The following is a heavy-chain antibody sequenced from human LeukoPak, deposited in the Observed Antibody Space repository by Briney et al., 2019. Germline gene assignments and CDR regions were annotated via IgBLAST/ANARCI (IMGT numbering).Heavy chain of an antibody. J-gene: IGHJ4*02. D-gene: IGHD5-24*01. Sequence: GGSLRLSCAASGFTFSTYWMHWVRQAPGKGLVWVSRTSADGRSTCYADSVKGRFTISRDNAKNTLYLQMNSLRAEDTAVYYCAKVQEMATILPPFHYWGQGTLVTVST. CDR1: GFTFSTYW. CDR2: TSADGRST. CDR3: AKVQEMATILPPFHY. V-gene: IGHV3-74*01.